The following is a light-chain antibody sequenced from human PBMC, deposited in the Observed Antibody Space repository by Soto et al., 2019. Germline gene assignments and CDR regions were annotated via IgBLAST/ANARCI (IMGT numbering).Light chain of an antibody. CDR1: SSDIGSSNL. CDR3: SSARGHTQVL. J-gene: IGLJ2*01. Sequence: QSALTQPASVSGSPGQSITISCTGTSSDIGSSNLVSWYQQHPANAPKLIIYDVAQRPSGVSARFSGSKSGNTASLTIFGLQTEYEADYYCSSARGHTQVLFGGGTKLTVL. V-gene: IGLV2-14*02. CDR2: DVA.